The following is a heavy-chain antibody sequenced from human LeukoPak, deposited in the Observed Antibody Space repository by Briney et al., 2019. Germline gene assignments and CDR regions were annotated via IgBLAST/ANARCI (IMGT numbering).Heavy chain of an antibody. CDR2: VYTSGGT. CDR1: GGSISSFH. V-gene: IGHV4-4*07. J-gene: IGHJ5*02. D-gene: IGHD5-24*01. CDR3: VRDRLEMTYNWFDP. Sequence: SETLSLTCTVSGGSISSFHLSWIRQPAGKGLEWIGRVYTSGGTNYNPSLKSRVTMSVDTSKNQFSLKLNSVTAADTAVYYCVRDRLEMTYNWFDPWGQGTLVTVSS.